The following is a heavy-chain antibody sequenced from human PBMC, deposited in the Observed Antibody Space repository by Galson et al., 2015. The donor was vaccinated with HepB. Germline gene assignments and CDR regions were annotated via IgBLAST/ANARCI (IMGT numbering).Heavy chain of an antibody. CDR1: GFTFSSYW. V-gene: IGHV3-74*01. CDR3: ARGSSQLQPSVDY. J-gene: IGHJ4*02. Sequence: SLRLSCAASGFTFSSYWMHWVRQAPGKGLVWVSRINSDGSSTSYADSVKGRFTISRDNAKNTLYQQMDSLRAEDTAVYYCARGSSQLQPSVDYWGQGTLVTVSS. CDR2: INSDGSST. D-gene: IGHD1-26*01.